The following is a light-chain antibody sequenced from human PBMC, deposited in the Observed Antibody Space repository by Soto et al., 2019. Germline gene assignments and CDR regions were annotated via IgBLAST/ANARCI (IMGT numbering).Light chain of an antibody. CDR2: DAS. J-gene: IGKJ1*01. CDR1: QSVSSY. CDR3: QQRSNWPPTWT. V-gene: IGKV3-11*01. Sequence: EIVLRQSPATLSLSPEERATLSCRASQSVSSYLAWYQQKPGQAPRLLIYDASNRATGIPARFSGSGSGTDFTLTISSLEPEDFAVYYCQQRSNWPPTWTFGQGTKVDIK.